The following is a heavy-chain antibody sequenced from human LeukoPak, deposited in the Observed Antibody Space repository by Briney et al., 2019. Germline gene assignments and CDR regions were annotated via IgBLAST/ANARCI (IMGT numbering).Heavy chain of an antibody. CDR3: AGGKRASYYYYYGMDV. CDR1: GGSFSGYY. CDR2: INHSGST. J-gene: IGHJ6*02. Sequence: SETLSLTCAVYGGSFSGYYWSWIRQPPGKGLEWIGEINHSGSTNYNPSLKSRVTISVDTSKNQFSLKLSSVTAADTAVYYCAGGKRASYYYYYGMDVWGQGTTVTVSS. V-gene: IGHV4-34*01.